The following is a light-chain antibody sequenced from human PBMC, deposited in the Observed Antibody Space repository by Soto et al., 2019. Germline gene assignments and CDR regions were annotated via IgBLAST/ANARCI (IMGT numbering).Light chain of an antibody. CDR3: QQRNVWPPIT. V-gene: IGKV3-11*01. CDR2: DST. J-gene: IGKJ5*01. Sequence: VLTQSPATLSLSPGERATLSCRASQSIHTSLAWYQQKSGKPPRLVIYDSTLRANGDPDRCGGSRSGTEFTLTINSLEPEDFAVYYCQQRNVWPPITFGQGTRLEIK. CDR1: QSIHTS.